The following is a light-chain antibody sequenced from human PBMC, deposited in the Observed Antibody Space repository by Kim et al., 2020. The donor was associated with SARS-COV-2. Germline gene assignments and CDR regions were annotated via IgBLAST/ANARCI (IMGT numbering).Light chain of an antibody. J-gene: IGLJ7*01. Sequence: GERARMTCGENNIGSGTVQWYQQKPGQAPVLVMYYDSDRPSGIPERFSGSNSGNAATLTISTVEVGDEADYYCQVWYSSNDHPVFGGGTQLTVL. CDR1: NIGSGT. CDR2: YDS. V-gene: IGLV3-21*04. CDR3: QVWYSSNDHPV.